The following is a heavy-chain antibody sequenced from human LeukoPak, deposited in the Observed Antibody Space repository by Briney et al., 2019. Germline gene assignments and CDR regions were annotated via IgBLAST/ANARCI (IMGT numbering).Heavy chain of an antibody. CDR1: GFSFGSEA. Sequence: GGSLRLSCVVSGFSFGSEAMSWVRQAPGRGLEWVSSISPGGGTTYYADSVKGRFTVSRDNSKNTLYLQMNSLRAEDTAVYYCARAREVVIMSEWGQGTLVTVSS. CDR2: ISPGGGTT. CDR3: ARAREVVIMSE. J-gene: IGHJ4*02. V-gene: IGHV3-23*01. D-gene: IGHD3-3*01.